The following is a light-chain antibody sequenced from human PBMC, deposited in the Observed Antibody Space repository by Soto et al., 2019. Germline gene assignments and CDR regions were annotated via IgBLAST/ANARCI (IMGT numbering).Light chain of an antibody. J-gene: IGKJ1*01. CDR3: PQYGVPLWT. CDR2: AAS. CDR1: QSVTANY. Sequence: EIALTQSPGTLSLSPGERATLSCRASQSVTANYLAWYQQKPGQAPRLLIYAASIGATGVPDRFSGSGSGTDFTLTISRLEPEDFAVYYCPQYGVPLWTFGQGTKVEIK. V-gene: IGKV3-20*01.